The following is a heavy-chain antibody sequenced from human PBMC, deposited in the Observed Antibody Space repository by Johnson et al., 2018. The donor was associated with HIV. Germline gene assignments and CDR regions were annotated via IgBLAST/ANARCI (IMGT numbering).Heavy chain of an antibody. CDR1: EFTFSSYA. V-gene: IGHV3-30-3*01. J-gene: IGHJ3*02. CDR3: ARGRISVQEVDLRGGGFDI. Sequence: QMQLVESGGGVVQPGRSLRLSCAASEFTFSSYAFHWVRQAPGKGLEWMAIISFDGSRKYYADSVKGRFTISRDNSNNTLYLQMNNLRLEDTAVYLCARGRISVQEVDLRGGGFDIWGKGTMVTVSS. CDR2: ISFDGSRK. D-gene: IGHD5/OR15-5a*01.